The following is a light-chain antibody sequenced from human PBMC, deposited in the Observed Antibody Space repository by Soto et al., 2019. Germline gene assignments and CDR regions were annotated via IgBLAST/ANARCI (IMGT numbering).Light chain of an antibody. CDR2: NTF. CDR1: QSVVNYQ. J-gene: IGKJ1*01. V-gene: IGKV3-20*01. Sequence: GLKQSPGTLSLTKGERATLSCRTSQSVVNYQLAWYRQKPGQAPRLLIYNTFHRATGIPDRFSGTGSETDFTLTISGLEPEDFAVYHCQQYGALPPTFGQGTKVDIK. CDR3: QQYGALPPT.